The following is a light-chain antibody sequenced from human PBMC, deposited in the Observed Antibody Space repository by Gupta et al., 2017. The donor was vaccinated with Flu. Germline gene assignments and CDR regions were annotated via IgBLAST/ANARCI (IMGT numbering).Light chain of an antibody. Sequence: SPGQTATITCSGDRLGNKYVCCYQVTPGQSPVLLVYHDNKRPSGIPERFSGSNSGNTASLTITGTQSMDEGDYYCQTWDSNSAVFGGGTKLTVL. CDR2: HDN. J-gene: IGLJ3*02. CDR3: QTWDSNSAV. V-gene: IGLV3-1*01. CDR1: RLGNKY.